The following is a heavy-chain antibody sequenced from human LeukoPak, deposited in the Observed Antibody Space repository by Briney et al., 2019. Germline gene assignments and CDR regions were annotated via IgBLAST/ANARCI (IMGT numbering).Heavy chain of an antibody. CDR1: GYRFTSYW. D-gene: IGHD6-19*01. CDR3: ARVRKQWLAYYYYYMDV. CDR2: IYPGDSDT. Sequence: GESPQISFKGSGYRFTSYWIGGVRPVPGKGRGWRGIIYPGDSDTRYSPSFQGQVTISADKSISTAYLQWSSLKASDTAMYYCARVRKQWLAYYYYYMDVWGKGTTVTISS. J-gene: IGHJ6*03. V-gene: IGHV5-51*01.